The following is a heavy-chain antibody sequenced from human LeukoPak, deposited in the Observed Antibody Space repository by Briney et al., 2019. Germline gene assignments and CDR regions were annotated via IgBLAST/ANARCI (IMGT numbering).Heavy chain of an antibody. CDR3: ARAPMVRGVINFFFDY. V-gene: IGHV4-59*01. Sequence: SETLSLTCTVSGGSISSYYWSWIRQPPGKGLEWIGYIYYSGSTNYNPSLKSRVTISVDTSKNQFSLKLSSVTAADTAVYYCARAPMVRGVINFFFDYWDQGTLVTVSS. CDR2: IYYSGST. D-gene: IGHD3-10*01. CDR1: GGSISSYY. J-gene: IGHJ4*02.